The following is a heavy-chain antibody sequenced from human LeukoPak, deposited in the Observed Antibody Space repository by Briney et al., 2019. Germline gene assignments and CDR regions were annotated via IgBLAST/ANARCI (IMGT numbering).Heavy chain of an antibody. D-gene: IGHD2-2*02. V-gene: IGHV3-23*01. CDR1: GFTFNSYA. CDR2: ISGGADNT. J-gene: IGHJ6*03. CDR3: AKAQPPAPIEYYYCYMDV. Sequence: GSLRLSCAASGFTFNSYAMSWVRQAPGKGLEWISTISGGADNTYYADSVKGRFTISRDNSKNTLSLQMNSLRAEDTAVYYCAKAQPPAPIEYYYCYMDVWGKGTTVTVSS.